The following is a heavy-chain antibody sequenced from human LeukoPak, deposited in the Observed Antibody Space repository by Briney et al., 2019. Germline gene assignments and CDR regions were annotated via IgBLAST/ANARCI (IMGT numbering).Heavy chain of an antibody. D-gene: IGHD3-16*01. J-gene: IGHJ4*02. CDR1: GGSFSGYY. CDR3: ASRYDYVWGNPLRY. V-gene: IGHV4-34*01. Sequence: PSETLSLTCAVYGGSFSGYYWSWIRQPPGKGLKWIGEINHSGSTNYNPSLKSRVTISVDTSKNQFSLKLSSVTAADTAVYYCASRYDYVWGNPLRYWGQGTLVTVSS. CDR2: INHSGST.